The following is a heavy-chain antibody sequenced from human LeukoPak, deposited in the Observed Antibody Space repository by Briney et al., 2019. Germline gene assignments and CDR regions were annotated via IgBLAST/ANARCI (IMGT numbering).Heavy chain of an antibody. J-gene: IGHJ4*02. CDR2: IGTAGDT. CDR3: ARSPIIRDYYFDY. D-gene: IGHD5-24*01. CDR1: GFTFSSYD. V-gene: IGHV3-13*01. Sequence: GSLRLSCAASGFTFSSYDMHWVRQATGKGLEWVSAIGTAGDTYYPGSVKGRFTISRENAKSSLYLQMNSLRAGDTAVYYCARSPIIRDYYFDYWGQGTLVTVSS.